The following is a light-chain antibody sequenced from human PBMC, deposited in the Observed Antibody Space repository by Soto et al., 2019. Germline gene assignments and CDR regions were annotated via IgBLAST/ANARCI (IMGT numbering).Light chain of an antibody. Sequence: IVLTQSPGTLSLSPGERATLSCGASQSVTNNFLAWYQQKPGQAPRLLIYGASSRATGVPDRFSGSGSGTDFTITISRLEPGDLAVYYCQQYGTPLYTFGPGTKVDIK. CDR1: QSVTNNF. J-gene: IGKJ3*01. CDR3: QQYGTPLYT. V-gene: IGKV3-20*01. CDR2: GAS.